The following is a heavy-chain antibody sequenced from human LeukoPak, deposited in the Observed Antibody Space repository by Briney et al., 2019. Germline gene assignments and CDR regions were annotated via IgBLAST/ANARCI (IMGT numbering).Heavy chain of an antibody. V-gene: IGHV3-74*01. J-gene: IGHJ3*02. CDR1: GFTFSSYW. D-gene: IGHD6-19*01. Sequence: GGSLRLSCSASGFTFSSYWMHWVRQAPGKGLVWVSRIKSDGSYANYADSVRGGFTISRDNSKNTLYLQMNSLRAEDTAVYYCARSSSGPDAFDIWGQGTMVTVSS. CDR2: IKSDGSYA. CDR3: ARSSSGPDAFDI.